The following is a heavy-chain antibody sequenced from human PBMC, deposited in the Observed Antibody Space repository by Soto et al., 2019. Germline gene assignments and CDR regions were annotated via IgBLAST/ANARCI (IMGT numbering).Heavy chain of an antibody. V-gene: IGHV2-5*02. CDR3: AHAFGGTSWPNDAFDV. J-gene: IGHJ3*01. CDR1: GFSFSADGVG. Sequence: QITLKESGPTLVKPTQTLTLTCIFSGFSFSADGVGVGWIRQPPGKALEWLALIYWDDDTRYSPSLKSRLTITKDTSKNKVVLTMTNMDPVDTGTYYCAHAFGGTSWPNDAFDVWGQGTVVTVSS. D-gene: IGHD2-2*01. CDR2: IYWDDDT.